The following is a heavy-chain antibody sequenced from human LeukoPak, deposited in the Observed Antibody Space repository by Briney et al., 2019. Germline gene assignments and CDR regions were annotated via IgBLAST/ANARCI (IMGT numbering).Heavy chain of an antibody. J-gene: IGHJ4*02. D-gene: IGHD3-3*01. CDR2: FFYSGST. Sequence: SQTLSLTCTVSGGSISSGGYYWSWIRQPPGKGLEWIGSFFYSGSTYYNPSLKSRLTMSVDTSNNQFSLKLMSVTAADTAVYYCASGTSTYYELYFWGQGTLVTVSS. CDR3: ASGTSTYYELYF. CDR1: GGSISSGGYY. V-gene: IGHV4-39*01.